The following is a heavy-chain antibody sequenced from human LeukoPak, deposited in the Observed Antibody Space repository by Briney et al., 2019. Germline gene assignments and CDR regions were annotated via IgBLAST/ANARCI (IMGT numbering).Heavy chain of an antibody. D-gene: IGHD3-10*02. CDR3: AELGITMIGGV. V-gene: IGHV3-21*01. J-gene: IGHJ6*04. Sequence: GGSLRLSCAASGFTFSSYWMSWVRQAPGKGLEWVSSISSSSSYIYYADSVKGRFTISRDNAKNSLYLQMNSLRAEDTAVYYCAELGITMIGGVWGKGTTVTVSS. CDR1: GFTFSSYW. CDR2: ISSSSSYI.